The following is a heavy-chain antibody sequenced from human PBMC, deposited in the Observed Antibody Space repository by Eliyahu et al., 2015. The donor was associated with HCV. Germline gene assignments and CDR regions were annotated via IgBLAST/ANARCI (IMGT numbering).Heavy chain of an antibody. CDR1: GGSFSGYY. Sequence: QVQLQQWGAGLLKPSETLSLTCAVYGGSFSGYYWSWIRQPPGKGLEWIGEINHSGSTNYNPSLKSRVTISVDTSKNQFSLKLSSVTAADTAVYYCTVGSGHSNRGFDYWGQGTLVTVSS. J-gene: IGHJ4*02. V-gene: IGHV4-34*01. CDR2: INHSGST. CDR3: TVGSGHSNRGFDY. D-gene: IGHD3-3*01.